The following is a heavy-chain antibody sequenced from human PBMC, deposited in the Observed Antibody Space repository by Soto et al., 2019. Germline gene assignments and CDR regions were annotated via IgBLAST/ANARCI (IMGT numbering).Heavy chain of an antibody. J-gene: IGHJ4*02. V-gene: IGHV3-11*06. CDR1: GFIFSDYY. CDR3: ARLEKSFAYDSSASWYHFDY. Sequence: RLSCAASGFIFSDYYMSWIRQASGKGMEWISNISSSSSYTKFAGSVKGRFTISRDNAKNSLYLQVNSLRAEDTAVYYCARLEKSFAYDSSASWYHFDYWGQATLVTVYS. D-gene: IGHD3-22*01. CDR2: ISSSSSYT.